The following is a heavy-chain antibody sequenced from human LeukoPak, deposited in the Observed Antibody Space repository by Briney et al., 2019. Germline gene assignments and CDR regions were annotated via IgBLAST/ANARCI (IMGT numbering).Heavy chain of an antibody. V-gene: IGHV4-34*01. J-gene: IGHJ3*02. CDR1: GGSFSGYY. Sequence: ESSETLSLTCAVYGGSFSGYYWSWIRQPPGKGLEWIGEINHSGSTNYNPSLKSRVTISVDTSKNQFSLKLSSVTAADTAVYYCAIYRGGGDYLRGAFNIGGKGKRFTVSS. CDR3: AIYRGGGDYLRGAFNI. D-gene: IGHD3-10*01. CDR2: INHSGST.